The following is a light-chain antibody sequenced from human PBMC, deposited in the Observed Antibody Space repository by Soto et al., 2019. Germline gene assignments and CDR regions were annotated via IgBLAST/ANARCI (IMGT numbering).Light chain of an antibody. CDR1: QTLSTNS. V-gene: IGKV3-20*01. J-gene: IGKJ3*01. Sequence: EIVLTQSPGTLSLSPGERATLSCRASQTLSTNSLAWYQQRPGQTPRLLIYAASTSDTDIPDRFNGSGSGTDTALTSSRLETEVVAQYYCQQYNTPPLTFGPGTKVDIK. CDR3: QQYNTPPLT. CDR2: AAS.